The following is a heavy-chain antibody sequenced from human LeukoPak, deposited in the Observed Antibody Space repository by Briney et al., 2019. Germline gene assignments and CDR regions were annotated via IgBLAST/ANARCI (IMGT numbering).Heavy chain of an antibody. D-gene: IGHD3-22*01. Sequence: PGGSLRLSCAASGFTFSSYGMHWVRQAPCKGLEWVAFIRYDGSNKYYADSVKGRFTISRGNSKNTLYLQMNSLRAEDTAVYYCAKWGSPTYYYDSSGYYYFDYWGQGTLVTVSS. CDR3: AKWGSPTYYYDSSGYYYFDY. J-gene: IGHJ4*02. CDR2: IRYDGSNK. V-gene: IGHV3-30*02. CDR1: GFTFSSYG.